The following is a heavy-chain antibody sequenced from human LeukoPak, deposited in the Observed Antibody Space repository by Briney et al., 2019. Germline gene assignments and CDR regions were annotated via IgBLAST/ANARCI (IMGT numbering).Heavy chain of an antibody. CDR1: GFTFSSYA. J-gene: IGHJ6*03. D-gene: IGHD6-6*01. Sequence: GGSLRLSCAASGFTFSSYAMSWVRQAPGKGLEWVSAISGSGGSTYYADSVKGRFTISRDNAKNSLYLQMNSLRAEDTALYYCARCIAARPYYYYYYMDVWGKGTTVTVSS. CDR3: ARCIAARPYYYYYYMDV. V-gene: IGHV3-23*01. CDR2: ISGSGGST.